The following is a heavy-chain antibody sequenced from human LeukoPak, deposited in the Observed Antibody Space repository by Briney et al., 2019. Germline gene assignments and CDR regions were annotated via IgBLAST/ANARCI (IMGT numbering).Heavy chain of an antibody. CDR1: GGTFSSYA. CDR2: IIPIFGIV. J-gene: IGHJ4*02. D-gene: IGHD6-13*01. CDR3: ARGPSGIAAAGTWDY. V-gene: IGHV1-69*04. Sequence: SVKVSCKASGGTFSSYAISWVRQAPGQGLEWMGRIIPIFGIVNYAQKFQGRVTITADKSTSTAYMELSSLRSEDTAVYYCARGPSGIAAAGTWDYWGQGTLVTVSS.